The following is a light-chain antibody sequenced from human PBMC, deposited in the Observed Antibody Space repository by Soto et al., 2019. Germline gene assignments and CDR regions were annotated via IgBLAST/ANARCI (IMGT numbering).Light chain of an antibody. CDR2: GAS. J-gene: IGKJ5*01. V-gene: IGKV3-20*01. Sequence: EIVLTQSPATRSLSPVERATLSFRASQSVSSYLAWYQQKPGQAPRLLIYGASTRATGIPDRFSGSGSGTDFTLTISRLEPEDFAVYYCHHYGGSPITFGQGTRLEIK. CDR1: QSVSSY. CDR3: HHYGGSPIT.